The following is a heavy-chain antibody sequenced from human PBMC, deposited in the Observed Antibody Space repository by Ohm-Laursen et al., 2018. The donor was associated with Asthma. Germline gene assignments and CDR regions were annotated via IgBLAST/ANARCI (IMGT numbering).Heavy chain of an antibody. Sequence: SETLSLTCTVSGGSISSGGYYWGWIRQHPGKGLEWIGYIYHTGSSYYNPSLKSRVSISVDTSKNQFSLKLSPVTAADTAVYYCARGTFYYESTGYYFFDHWGQGALVTVSS. J-gene: IGHJ4*02. CDR3: ARGTFYYESTGYYFFDH. V-gene: IGHV4-31*03. D-gene: IGHD3-22*01. CDR1: GGSISSGGYY. CDR2: IYHTGSS.